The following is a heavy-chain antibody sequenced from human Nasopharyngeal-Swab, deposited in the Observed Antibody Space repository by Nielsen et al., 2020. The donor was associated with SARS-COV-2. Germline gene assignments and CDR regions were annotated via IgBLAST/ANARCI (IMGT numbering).Heavy chain of an antibody. CDR3: ARAYYFDS. J-gene: IGHJ4*02. CDR2: IKSDGSST. V-gene: IGHV3-74*01. CDR1: GFTFSSYW. Sequence: GESLKISCAASGFTFSSYWMHWVRQPPGKGLVWVARIKSDGSSTSYADSVKGRFTISRDNAKNTLYLQMNSLRAEDTAVYYCARAYYFDSWGQGTLVTVSS.